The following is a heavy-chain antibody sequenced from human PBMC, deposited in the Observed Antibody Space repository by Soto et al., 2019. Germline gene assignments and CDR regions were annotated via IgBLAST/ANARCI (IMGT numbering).Heavy chain of an antibody. CDR3: ARDGLVGAIEINWFDP. CDR1: GYTFTGYY. J-gene: IGHJ5*02. D-gene: IGHD1-26*01. Sequence: ASVKVSCKASGYTFTGYYMHWVRQAPGQGLEWMGWIIPINGTANYAQKFQGRVTMTADASTSTAYMELRSLRSDDTAVYYCARDGLVGAIEINWFDPWGQGTLVTVSS. CDR2: IIPINGTA. V-gene: IGHV1-18*04.